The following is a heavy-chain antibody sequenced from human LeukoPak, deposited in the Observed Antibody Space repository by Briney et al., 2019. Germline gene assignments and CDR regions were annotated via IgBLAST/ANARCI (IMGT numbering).Heavy chain of an antibody. CDR3: ARDLWGTSGYRFDY. CDR2: IYSGGST. Sequence: PGGSLRLSCAASGFTVSSNYMSWVRQAPGKGLEWVSVIYSGGSTYYADSVKGRFTISRDNAKTSLYLQMDSLRDEDTAVYYCARDLWGTSGYRFDYWGQGTLVTVSS. CDR1: GFTVSSNY. J-gene: IGHJ4*02. D-gene: IGHD3-22*01. V-gene: IGHV3-53*01.